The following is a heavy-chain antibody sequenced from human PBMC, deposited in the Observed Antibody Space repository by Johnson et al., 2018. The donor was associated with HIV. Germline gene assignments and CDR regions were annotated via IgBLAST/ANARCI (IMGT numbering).Heavy chain of an antibody. Sequence: QVQLVESGGGVVQPGRSLRLSCVVSGFTFSSYPMHWVRQAPGKGLEWVSIIYSGGSTYYADSVKGRFTISRDNSKNTLHLQMSSLRPEDTAVYYCARVRVGAFDIWGQGTMVTVSS. CDR3: ARVRVGAFDI. J-gene: IGHJ3*02. CDR2: IYSGGST. V-gene: IGHV3-NL1*01. D-gene: IGHD1-26*01. CDR1: GFTFSSYP.